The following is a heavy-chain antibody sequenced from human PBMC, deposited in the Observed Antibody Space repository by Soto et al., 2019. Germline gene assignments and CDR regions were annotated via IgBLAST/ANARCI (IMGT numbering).Heavy chain of an antibody. Sequence: QITLKESGPTLVKPTQTLTLTCTFSGFSLSTSGVGVGWIRQPPGKALEWLALIYWNDDKRYSPSLKSRLTNTKDTSKNQVVLTITNMDPVDTATYYCAHRPGGSSSPENWFDPWGQGTLVTVSS. CDR1: GFSLSTSGVG. CDR3: AHRPGGSSSPENWFDP. V-gene: IGHV2-5*01. D-gene: IGHD6-6*01. CDR2: IYWNDDK. J-gene: IGHJ5*02.